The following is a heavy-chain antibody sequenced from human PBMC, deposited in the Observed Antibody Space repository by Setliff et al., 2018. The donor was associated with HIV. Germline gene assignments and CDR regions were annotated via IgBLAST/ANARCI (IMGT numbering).Heavy chain of an antibody. CDR1: GFTFSSYD. D-gene: IGHD4-17*01. CDR2: IRYDGSNK. CDR3: AREDVTTSCLDL. J-gene: IGHJ3*01. V-gene: IGHV3-30*02. Sequence: GGSLRLSCVASGFTFSSYDMHWVRQAPGKGLEWVTFIRYDGSNKYYADSVKGRFTISRDNSKNTLYLQMNSLRAEDTAVYYCAREDVTTSCLDLWGRGTMVTVSS.